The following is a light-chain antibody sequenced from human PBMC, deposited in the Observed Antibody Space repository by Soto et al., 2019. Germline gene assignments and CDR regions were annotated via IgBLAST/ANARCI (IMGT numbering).Light chain of an antibody. CDR3: QQYDDPALT. J-gene: IGKJ4*01. CDR1: QDISSN. Sequence: EIQMTQSPSSLSASAGERSTITCKASQDISSNLNWYRQKPGQAPRLLIYDASNMETGVPSRFSGSGSGTEFTFTISSLQPEDIAAYYCQQYDDPALTFGGGTKVDI. CDR2: DAS. V-gene: IGKV1-33*01.